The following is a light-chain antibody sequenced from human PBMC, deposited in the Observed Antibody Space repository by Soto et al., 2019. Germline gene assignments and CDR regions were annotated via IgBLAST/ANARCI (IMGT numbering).Light chain of an antibody. J-gene: IGLJ3*02. CDR1: SSDVGGYNY. V-gene: IGLV2-14*01. CDR3: SSYTSSSTLV. CDR2: DVS. Sequence: QSALTQPASVSGSPGQSITISCTRTSSDVGGYNYVSWYQQHTGKAPKLMLYDVSNRPSGVSNRFSGSKSGNTASLTISGLQAEYEADYYCSSYTSSSTLVFGGGPQLTVL.